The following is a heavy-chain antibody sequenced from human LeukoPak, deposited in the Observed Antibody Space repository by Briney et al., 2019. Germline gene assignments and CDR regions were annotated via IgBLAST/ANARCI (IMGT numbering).Heavy chain of an antibody. J-gene: IGHJ4*02. Sequence: GESLKISCKGSGYSFTSYWIGWVRQMPGKGLEWMGIIYPGDSDTRYGPSFQGQVTISADKSISTAYLQWSSLKASDTAMYYCARGYCSSTSCYYFDYWGQGTLVTVSS. CDR2: IYPGDSDT. CDR3: ARGYCSSTSCYYFDY. CDR1: GYSFTSYW. D-gene: IGHD2-2*01. V-gene: IGHV5-51*01.